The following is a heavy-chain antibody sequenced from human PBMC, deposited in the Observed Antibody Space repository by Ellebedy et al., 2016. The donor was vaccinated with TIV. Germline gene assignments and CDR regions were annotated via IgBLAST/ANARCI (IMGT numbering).Heavy chain of an antibody. CDR3: AYGPVLPLMEWFRPSYFDS. D-gene: IGHD3-3*01. J-gene: IGHJ4*02. Sequence: GGSLRLXCTLSGFAFAHSAVSLVRQAPGKGLEWVSAITGCDSSYYAPSVKDRFTASRDHSRNTVFLQMNSLRAEDSAIYYCAYGPVLPLMEWFRPSYFDSWGQGTLVAVSS. V-gene: IGHV3-23*01. CDR2: ITGCDSS. CDR1: GFAFAHSA.